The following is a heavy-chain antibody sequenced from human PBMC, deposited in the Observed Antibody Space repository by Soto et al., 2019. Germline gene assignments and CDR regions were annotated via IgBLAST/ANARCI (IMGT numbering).Heavy chain of an antibody. Sequence: GGSLRLSCAASGFTFSSYWMHWVRQAPGKGLVWVSRINSDGSSTSYADSVKGRFTISRDNAKNTLYLQMNSLRAEDTAVYYCVRVSVGDGYKKPVDYWGQGTLVTVSS. CDR3: VRVSVGDGYKKPVDY. D-gene: IGHD1-26*01. V-gene: IGHV3-74*01. CDR2: INSDGSST. CDR1: GFTFSSYW. J-gene: IGHJ4*02.